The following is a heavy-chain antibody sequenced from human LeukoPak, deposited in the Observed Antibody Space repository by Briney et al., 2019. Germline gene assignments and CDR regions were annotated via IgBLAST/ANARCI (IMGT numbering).Heavy chain of an antibody. D-gene: IGHD3-10*01. CDR3: ARHYGP. CDR2: IYDSGST. Sequence: PSETLSLTRTVSGGSIRSSYYYWGWIRQPPGKGLEWIGSIYDSGSTYYNPSLKSRVTISVDTSKNQFSLKLNSVTAADTAEYYCARHYGPWGQGTLVTVSS. J-gene: IGHJ5*02. V-gene: IGHV4-39*01. CDR1: GGSIRSSYYY.